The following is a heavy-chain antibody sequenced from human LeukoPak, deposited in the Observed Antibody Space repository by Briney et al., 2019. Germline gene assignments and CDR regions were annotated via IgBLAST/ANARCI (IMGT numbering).Heavy chain of an antibody. J-gene: IGHJ6*02. CDR1: GFTLSNYG. CDR2: ISYDGGNK. Sequence: PGGSLRLSCAASGFTLSNYGMHWVRQAPGKGLEWVAVISYDGGNKYYAESVKGRFTISRDNSKNTLYLQMNSLRAEDTAVFYCAKGMEWELLGYYYYGMDGWGQGTTVTVSS. CDR3: AKGMEWELLGYYYYGMDG. D-gene: IGHD1-26*01. V-gene: IGHV3-30*18.